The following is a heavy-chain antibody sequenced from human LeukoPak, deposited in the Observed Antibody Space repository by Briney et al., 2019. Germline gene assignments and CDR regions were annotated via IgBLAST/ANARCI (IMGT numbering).Heavy chain of an antibody. V-gene: IGHV4-38-2*02. CDR2: IYHRGTI. CDR3: ARIAMFYYESSGYYSDY. D-gene: IGHD3-22*01. CDR1: GYSISSGYY. Sequence: PSETLSLTCTVSGYSISSGYYWGWIRQSPGKGLEWIGSIYHRGTIYYNPSLKRRVTISVDTSKNQFSLKLSSVTAADTAVYYCARIAMFYYESSGYYSDYWGQGTLVTVSS. J-gene: IGHJ4*02.